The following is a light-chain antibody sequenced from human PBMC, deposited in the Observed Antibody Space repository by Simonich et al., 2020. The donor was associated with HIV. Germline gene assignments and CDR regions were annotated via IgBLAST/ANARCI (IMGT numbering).Light chain of an antibody. CDR3: SSYTSSSTWV. J-gene: IGLJ3*02. V-gene: IGLV2-14*03. CDR1: SSDVGDYNY. Sequence: QSALTQPASVSGSPGQSITISCTGTSSDVGDYNYVSWYQQHPGKAPKPMIYNVSNRPSGVSNRFSGSKSGNTASLTISGLQAEDEADYYCSSYTSSSTWVFGGGTKLTVL. CDR2: NVS.